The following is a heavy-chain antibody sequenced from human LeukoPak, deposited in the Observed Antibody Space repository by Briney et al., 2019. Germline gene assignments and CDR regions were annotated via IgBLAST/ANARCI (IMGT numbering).Heavy chain of an antibody. CDR3: ARAINSAWHNIDY. J-gene: IGHJ4*02. V-gene: IGHV3-30*04. Sequence: PGTSLRLSCVASGFTFSTYAMHWVRQAPGKGLEWVAVISYHGSDKYYVDSVKGRFTISRDNSKNTLYLQMNSLRTEDTAVFYCARAINSAWHNIDYWGQGTLVTVST. D-gene: IGHD2/OR15-2a*01. CDR1: GFTFSTYA. CDR2: ISYHGSDK.